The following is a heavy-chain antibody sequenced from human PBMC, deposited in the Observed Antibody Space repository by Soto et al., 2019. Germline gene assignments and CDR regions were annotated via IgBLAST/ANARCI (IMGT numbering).Heavy chain of an antibody. CDR3: ARHRFNYYDNTVYYYFDY. Sequence: ASVKVSCKASGYSCTSYGISWVRQAPGQGPEWMGWISGHNGNTNHPQSLQGRVTMTTDTSRNTAYMELRSLRSDDTAVYYCARHRFNYYDNTVYYYFDYWGQGTLVTVSS. D-gene: IGHD3-22*01. V-gene: IGHV1-18*04. J-gene: IGHJ4*02. CDR1: GYSCTSYG. CDR2: ISGHNGNT.